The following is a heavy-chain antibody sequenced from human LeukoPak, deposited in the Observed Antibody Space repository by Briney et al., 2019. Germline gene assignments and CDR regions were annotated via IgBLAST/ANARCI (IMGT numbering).Heavy chain of an antibody. Sequence: SETLSLTCTVSGASISDSDFFWAWVRQPPGQGLEWIGTFYYTGTTYYNPSLKSRVSISEDTSKNRLSLNLTSLTAADTAIHYCTRAPYNSKYYITDWGRGTLVTVSS. CDR1: GASISDSDFF. J-gene: IGHJ4*02. D-gene: IGHD4-11*01. CDR3: TRAPYNSKYYITD. V-gene: IGHV4-39*07. CDR2: FYYTGTT.